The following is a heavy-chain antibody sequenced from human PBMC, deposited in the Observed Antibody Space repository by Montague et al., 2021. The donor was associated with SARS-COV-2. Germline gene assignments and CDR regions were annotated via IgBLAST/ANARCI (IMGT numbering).Heavy chain of an antibody. CDR2: IDTSGST. J-gene: IGHJ6*02. D-gene: IGHD3-22*01. CDR3: ARDGGIGDSGSNTWSYYYYGMEV. V-gene: IGHV4-61*02. CDR1: GGAISRGSYD. Sequence: TLSLTCTVSGGAISRGSYDWSWIGQPAGKGLEWSGRIDTSGSTNYNPSLKSRVTISVDTSKNQFSLKLSSVTAADTAVYYCARDGGIGDSGSNTWSYYYYGMEVWGQGTTVTVSS.